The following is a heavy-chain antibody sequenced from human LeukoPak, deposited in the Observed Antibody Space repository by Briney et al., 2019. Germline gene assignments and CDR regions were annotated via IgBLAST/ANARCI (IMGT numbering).Heavy chain of an antibody. V-gene: IGHV4-31*03. CDR3: ARVRPDTYYDSSGYSPLFDY. CDR2: IYYSGST. D-gene: IGHD3-22*01. CDR1: GGSISSGGYY. Sequence: PSQTLSLTCTVSGGSISSGGYYWSWIRQHPGKGLEWIGYIYYSGSTYYNPSLKSRVTISVYTSKNQFSLKLSSVTAADTAVYYCARVRPDTYYDSSGYSPLFDYWGQGTLVTVSS. J-gene: IGHJ4*02.